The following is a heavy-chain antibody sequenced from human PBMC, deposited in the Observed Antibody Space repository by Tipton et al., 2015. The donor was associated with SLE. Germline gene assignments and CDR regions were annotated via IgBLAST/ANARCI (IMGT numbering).Heavy chain of an antibody. CDR3: ARSSIAARGGFDY. V-gene: IGHV4-59*01. Sequence: TLSLTCTVSGGSISSYYWSWIRQPPGKGLEWIGYIYYSGGTNYNPSLKSRVTISVDTSKNQFSLKLSSVTAADTAVYYCARSSIAARGGFDYWGQGTLVTVSS. CDR1: GGSISSYY. D-gene: IGHD6-6*01. J-gene: IGHJ4*02. CDR2: IYYSGGT.